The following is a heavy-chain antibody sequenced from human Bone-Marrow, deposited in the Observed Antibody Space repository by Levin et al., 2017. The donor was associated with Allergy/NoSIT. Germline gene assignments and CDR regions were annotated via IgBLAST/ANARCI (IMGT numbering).Heavy chain of an antibody. CDR1: GGSFSGYY. V-gene: IGHV4-34*01. Sequence: SQTLSLTCAVYGGSFSGYYWSWIRQPPGKGLEWIGEINHSGSTNYNPSLKSRVTISVDTSKNQFSLKLSSVTAADTAVYYCARSGYDSSGYYIDYWGQGTLVTVSS. CDR3: ARSGYDSSGYYIDY. D-gene: IGHD3-22*01. CDR2: INHSGST. J-gene: IGHJ4*02.